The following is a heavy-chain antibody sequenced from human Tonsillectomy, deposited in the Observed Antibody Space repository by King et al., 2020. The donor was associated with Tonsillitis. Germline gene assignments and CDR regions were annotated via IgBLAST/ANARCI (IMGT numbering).Heavy chain of an antibody. CDR1: GGSISSYY. Sequence: VQLQESGPGLVKPSETLSLTCTVSGGSISSYYWSWIRQPPGKGLEWIGYIYYCGSTNYNPSLKSRATISVDTSKNQFSLKLSSVTAADTAVYYCARDRQPLLYPRPEFDPWGQGTLVTVSS. J-gene: IGHJ5*02. D-gene: IGHD2-2*02. V-gene: IGHV4-59*01. CDR3: ARDRQPLLYPRPEFDP. CDR2: IYYCGST.